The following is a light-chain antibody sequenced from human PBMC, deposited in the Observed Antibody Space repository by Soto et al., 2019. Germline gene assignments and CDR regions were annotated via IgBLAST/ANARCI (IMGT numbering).Light chain of an antibody. V-gene: IGLV2-14*03. Sequence: QSLVTQPASVSGSRGRSSTISCTGTNSDVGGFNSVSWYQLRPGTAPKLILYDVVDRPSGVSYRFSGSKSGNTASLTISGLQAADEADYFCRSYTRTMTNVFGSGTKVTVL. CDR2: DVV. CDR1: NSDVGGFNS. CDR3: RSYTRTMTNV. J-gene: IGLJ1*01.